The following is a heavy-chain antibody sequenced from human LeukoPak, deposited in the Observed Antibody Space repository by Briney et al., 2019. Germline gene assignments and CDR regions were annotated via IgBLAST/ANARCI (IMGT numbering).Heavy chain of an antibody. D-gene: IGHD6-13*01. Sequence: PSETLSLTCAVYVGSFSGYYWSWIRQPPGKGLEWIGEINHSGSTNYNPSLKSRVTISVDTSKNQFSLKLSSVTAADTAMYYCARVLAAAGNNWFDPWGQGTLVTVSS. V-gene: IGHV4-34*01. CDR1: VGSFSGYY. CDR2: INHSGST. CDR3: ARVLAAAGNNWFDP. J-gene: IGHJ5*02.